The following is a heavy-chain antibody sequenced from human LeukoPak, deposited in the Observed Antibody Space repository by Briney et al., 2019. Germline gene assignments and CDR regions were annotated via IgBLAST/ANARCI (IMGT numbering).Heavy chain of an antibody. Sequence: ASVKVSCKASGYTFTGYYMHWVRQAPGQGLEWMGWINPNSGGTNYAQKFQGRVTMTRDTSISTAYMELSRLRSDDTAVYYCARNTRKDIVVVPAARYSSYYYMDVWGKGTTVTVSS. V-gene: IGHV1-2*02. J-gene: IGHJ6*03. CDR2: INPNSGGT. CDR3: ARNTRKDIVVVPAARYSSYYYMDV. D-gene: IGHD2-2*01. CDR1: GYTFTGYY.